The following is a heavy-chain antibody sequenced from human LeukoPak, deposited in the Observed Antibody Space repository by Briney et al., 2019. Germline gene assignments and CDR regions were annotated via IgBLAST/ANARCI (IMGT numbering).Heavy chain of an antibody. CDR2: IYYSGST. V-gene: IGHV4-31*03. CDR3: ARATLGRSVDY. CDR1: GGSISSGGYY. J-gene: IGHJ4*02. Sequence: PSETLSLTCTVSGGSISSGGYYWSWIRQHPGEGLEWIGYIYYSGSTYYNPSLKSRVTISVDTSKNQFSLKLSSVTAADTAVYYCARATLGRSVDYWGQGTLVTVSS.